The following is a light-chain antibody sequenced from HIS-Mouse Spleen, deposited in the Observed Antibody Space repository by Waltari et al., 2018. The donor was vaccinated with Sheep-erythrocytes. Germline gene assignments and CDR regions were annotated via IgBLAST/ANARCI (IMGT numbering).Light chain of an antibody. Sequence: SYELTQPPSVSVSPGQTASITCSGDKLGDNYACWYHQKPGQSPVLVIYQDSKRPSGIPERFSGSNSGNTATLTISGTQAMDEADYYCQSYDSSLSGSVFGGGTKLTVL. CDR1: KLGDNY. V-gene: IGLV3-1*01. CDR3: QSYDSSLSGSV. J-gene: IGLJ2*01. CDR2: QDS.